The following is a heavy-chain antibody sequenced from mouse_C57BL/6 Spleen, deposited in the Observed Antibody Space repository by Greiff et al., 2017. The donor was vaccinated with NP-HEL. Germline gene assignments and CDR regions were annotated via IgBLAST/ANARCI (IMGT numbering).Heavy chain of an antibody. Sequence: QVHVKQPGAELVRPGSSVKLSCKASGYTFTSYWMDWVKQRPGQGLEWIGYIYPSDSETHYNQKFKDKATLTVDKSSSTAYMQLSSLTSEDSAVYYCARANPLITTVVASRYFDVWGTGTTVTVSS. D-gene: IGHD1-1*01. CDR1: GYTFTSYW. CDR3: ARANPLITTVVASRYFDV. V-gene: IGHV1-61*01. J-gene: IGHJ1*03. CDR2: IYPSDSET.